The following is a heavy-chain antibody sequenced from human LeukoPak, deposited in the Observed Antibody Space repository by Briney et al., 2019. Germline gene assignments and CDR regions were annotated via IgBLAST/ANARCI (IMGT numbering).Heavy chain of an antibody. CDR2: VKSDGTAT. CDR1: GFTFSSHL. D-gene: IGHD1-14*01. CDR3: VRKFATGD. Sequence: GGSLRLSCAASGFTFSSHLMHWVRQAQGTGLVWVSSVKSDGTATNYADSVKGRFTISRDNAKNTLYLRMNSLRVEDTAVYYCVRKFATGDWGQGTLVTVSS. J-gene: IGHJ4*02. V-gene: IGHV3-74*01.